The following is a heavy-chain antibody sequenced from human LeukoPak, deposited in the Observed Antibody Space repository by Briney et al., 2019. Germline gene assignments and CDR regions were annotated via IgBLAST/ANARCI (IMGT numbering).Heavy chain of an antibody. Sequence: SETLSLTCTVSGGSISSYFWSWIRQPAGKELEWIGRIYASGKTDYNPYTPSLKSRVAMSLDTSKNQVSLYLTPVTAADTAMYFCARSFSEKFYFESWGQGTLVTVSS. CDR1: GGSISSYF. CDR2: IYASGKT. V-gene: IGHV4-4*07. CDR3: ARSFSEKFYFES. D-gene: IGHD1-26*01. J-gene: IGHJ4*02.